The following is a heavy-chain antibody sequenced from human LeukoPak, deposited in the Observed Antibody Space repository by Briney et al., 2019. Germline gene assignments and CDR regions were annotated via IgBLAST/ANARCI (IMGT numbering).Heavy chain of an antibody. J-gene: IGHJ3*02. CDR2: IYYSGST. V-gene: IGHV4-39*01. D-gene: IGHD6-19*01. CDR1: GGSISSSSYY. CDR3: AKAFIAVAGAVAFDI. Sequence: SETLSLTCTVSGGSISSSSYYWGWIRQPPGKGLEWIGSIYYSGSTYYNPSLKSRVTISVDTSKNQFSLKLSSVTAADTAVYYCAKAFIAVAGAVAFDIWGQGTMVTVSS.